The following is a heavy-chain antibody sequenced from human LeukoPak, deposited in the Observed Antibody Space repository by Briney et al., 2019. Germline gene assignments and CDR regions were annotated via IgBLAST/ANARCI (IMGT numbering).Heavy chain of an antibody. D-gene: IGHD4-17*01. Sequence: GGSLRLSCAASGFTFSKYAMVWVRQAPGKGLEWVSAISRGTTYYADSVKGRFTISREHSTNMLYLKMNSLRGEDTAVYYCAKDPNGDYVGAFSFQRWGLGTLVTVSS. V-gene: IGHV3-23*01. CDR1: GFTFSKYA. CDR3: AKDPNGDYVGAFSFQR. J-gene: IGHJ1*01. CDR2: ISRGTT.